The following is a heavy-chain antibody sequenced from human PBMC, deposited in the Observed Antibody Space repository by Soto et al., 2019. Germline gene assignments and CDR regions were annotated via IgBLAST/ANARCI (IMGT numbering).Heavy chain of an antibody. CDR1: GFTFSSYG. Sequence: GGSLRLSCAASGFTFSSYGMDWVRQAPGKGLEWVAVISYDGSNKYYADSVKGRFTISRDNSKNTLYLQMNSLRAEDTAVYYCAKDSLSLVVVAAAPYYYYGMDVWGQGTTVTVSS. CDR2: ISYDGSNK. D-gene: IGHD2-15*01. J-gene: IGHJ6*02. CDR3: AKDSLSLVVVAAAPYYYYGMDV. V-gene: IGHV3-30*18.